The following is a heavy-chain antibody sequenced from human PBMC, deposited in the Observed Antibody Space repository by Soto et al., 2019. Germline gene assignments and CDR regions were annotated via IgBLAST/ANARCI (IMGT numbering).Heavy chain of an antibody. V-gene: IGHV4-59*12. CDR1: GVSISSYY. CDR3: ARIHWAQSSLDY. D-gene: IGHD6-19*01. J-gene: IGHJ4*02. Sequence: SETLSLTCTVSGVSISSYYWTWIRQPPGKGLEWIGYIYYSGITNCNPSLKSRVTMSVDTSKNQFSLKLTSVTAADSAFYYCARIHWAQSSLDYWGRGILVTVSS. CDR2: IYYSGIT.